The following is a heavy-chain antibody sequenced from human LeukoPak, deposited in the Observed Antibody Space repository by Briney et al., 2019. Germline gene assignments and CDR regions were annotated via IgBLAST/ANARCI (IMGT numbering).Heavy chain of an antibody. CDR3: AGYRSQAVYYGMDV. V-gene: IGHV4-4*07. CDR1: GGSLRRYY. J-gene: IGHJ6*02. Sequence: SETLSLTRTVSGGSLRRYYWSWIRQPAGKGLEWIGRIYTSGSSNYNPSLKSQVTMSVDTSKNQFSLKLSSVTAADTAVYYCAGYRSQAVYYGMDVWGQGTTVTVSS. D-gene: IGHD4-11*01. CDR2: IYTSGSS.